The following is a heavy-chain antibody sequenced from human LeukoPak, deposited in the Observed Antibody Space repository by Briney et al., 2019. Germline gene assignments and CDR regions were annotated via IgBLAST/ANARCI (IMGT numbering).Heavy chain of an antibody. D-gene: IGHD2-2*01. CDR3: ARDMGYCSSTSCPRFQH. V-gene: IGHV3-7*01. CDR2: IKQDGSEK. J-gene: IGHJ1*01. CDR1: GFTFNSYW. Sequence: GGTLSLPCAASGFTFNSYWMSWVRQAPGKGLEWVANIKQDGSEKYYVDSVKGRFTISRDNAKNSLYLQMNSLRAEDTAVYYCARDMGYCSSTSCPRFQHWGQGTLVTVSS.